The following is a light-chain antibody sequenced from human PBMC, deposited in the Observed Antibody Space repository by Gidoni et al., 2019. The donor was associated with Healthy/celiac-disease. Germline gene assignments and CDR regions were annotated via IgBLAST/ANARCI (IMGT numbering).Light chain of an antibody. V-gene: IGKV4-1*01. Sequence: IVMTQPPVSLPGSLGERATINCKSSQSVLYSSNNKNYLAWYQQKPGQPPKLLIYWASTRESGVPDRFSGSGSGTDFTLTISSLQAEDVAVYYCQQYYSTPYTFGQGTKLEIK. CDR2: WAS. CDR1: QSVLYSSNNKNY. J-gene: IGKJ2*01. CDR3: QQYYSTPYT.